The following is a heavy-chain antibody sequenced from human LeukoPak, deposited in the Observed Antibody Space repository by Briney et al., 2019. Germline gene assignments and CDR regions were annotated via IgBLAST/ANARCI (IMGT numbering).Heavy chain of an antibody. J-gene: IGHJ3*02. CDR2: IYHSGST. D-gene: IGHD3-22*01. V-gene: IGHV4-4*02. Sequence: SETLSFTCAVSGGSISSTNWWSWVRQPPGKGLEWIGEIYHSGSTNYNPSLKSRVTISVDKSKNQFSLKLSSVTAADTAVYYCNYDSSGYNAFDIWGQGTMVTVSS. CDR3: NYDSSGYNAFDI. CDR1: GGSISSTNW.